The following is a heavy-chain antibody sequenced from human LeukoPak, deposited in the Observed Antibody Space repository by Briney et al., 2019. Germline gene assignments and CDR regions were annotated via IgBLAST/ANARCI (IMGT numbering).Heavy chain of an antibody. Sequence: GGSLRLSCAASGFTFSSYEMNWVRQAPGKGLEWVSYISSGAGTIYYTESVKGRFTISRDNAKNSLYLQMTSLRAEDTAVYYCARDLFYDSSGYYDYWGQGTLVTVSS. CDR1: GFTFSSYE. CDR3: ARDLFYDSSGYYDY. V-gene: IGHV3-48*03. J-gene: IGHJ4*02. D-gene: IGHD3-22*01. CDR2: ISSGAGTI.